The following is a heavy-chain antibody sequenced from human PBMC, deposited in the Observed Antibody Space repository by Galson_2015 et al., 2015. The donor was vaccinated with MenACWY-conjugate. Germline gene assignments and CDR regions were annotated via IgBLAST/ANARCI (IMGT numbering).Heavy chain of an antibody. J-gene: IGHJ4*02. D-gene: IGHD1-26*01. CDR2: INVGNGNT. CDR3: ARDGGSYPFDY. CDR1: GYTFTSYA. Sequence: SVKVSCKASGYTFTSYAMHWVRQAPGQRLEWMGWINVGNGNTKYSQKFQGRVTITRDTSASTAYMELSSLRSEDTAVYYCARDGGSYPFDYWGQGTLVTVSS. V-gene: IGHV1-3*01.